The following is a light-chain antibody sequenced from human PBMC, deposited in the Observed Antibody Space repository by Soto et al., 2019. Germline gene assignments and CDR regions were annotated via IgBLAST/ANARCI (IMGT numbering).Light chain of an antibody. CDR3: SSYTTSSTWL. CDR2: EVN. CDR1: SSDIGGYVY. Sequence: QSVLTQPASVSGSPGQSITISCTGTSSDIGGYVYVSWYQQHPGRAPKLMIFEVNNRPSGVSNRFSGSKSGNTASLTISGLQAEDEADYYCSSYTTSSTWLFGGGTKVTVL. J-gene: IGLJ3*02. V-gene: IGLV2-14*01.